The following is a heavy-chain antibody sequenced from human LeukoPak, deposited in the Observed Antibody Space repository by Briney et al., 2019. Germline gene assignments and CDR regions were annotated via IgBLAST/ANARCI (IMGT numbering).Heavy chain of an antibody. CDR2: IYPGDSDT. J-gene: IGHJ6*03. D-gene: IGHD2-2*01. CDR1: GYCFTSYW. V-gene: IGHV5-51*01. CDR3: ARHHCSSTSCPYYYYYYYMDV. Sequence: GESLKISCKGSGYCFTSYWIGWVRQMPGKGLEWMGIIYPGDSDTRYSPSFQGQVTISADKSISTAYLQWSSLKASDTAMYYSARHHCSSTSCPYYYYYYYMDVWGKGTTVTVSS.